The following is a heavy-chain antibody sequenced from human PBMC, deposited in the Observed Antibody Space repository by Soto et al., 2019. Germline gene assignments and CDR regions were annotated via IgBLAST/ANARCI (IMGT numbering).Heavy chain of an antibody. V-gene: IGHV1-18*01. CDR1: GYTFVNYG. J-gene: IGHJ5*02. CDR2: ISGYNGDK. D-gene: IGHD5-12*01. Sequence: ASVKVSCKASGYTFVNYGLSWLRQAPGQGLEWLAWISGYNGDKYYAQNIQGRVAMTTDTSTNTVYMDLKSLRSDDTAVYYCARAAIGHSRYDYDHSGQGPLLTVSS. CDR3: ARAAIGHSRYDYDH.